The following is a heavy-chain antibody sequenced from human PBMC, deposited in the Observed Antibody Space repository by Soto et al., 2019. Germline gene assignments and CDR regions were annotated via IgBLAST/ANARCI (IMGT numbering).Heavy chain of an antibody. V-gene: IGHV3-23*01. CDR1: GFTFSSYA. D-gene: IGHD1-26*01. Sequence: GGSLRLSCAASGFTFSSYAMSWVRQAPGKGLEWVSAISGSGGSTYYADSVKGRFTISRDNSKNTLYLQMNSLRAEDTAVYYCAKDLKEWELLLQAWFDPWGQGTLVTVSS. CDR3: AKDLKEWELLLQAWFDP. CDR2: ISGSGGST. J-gene: IGHJ5*02.